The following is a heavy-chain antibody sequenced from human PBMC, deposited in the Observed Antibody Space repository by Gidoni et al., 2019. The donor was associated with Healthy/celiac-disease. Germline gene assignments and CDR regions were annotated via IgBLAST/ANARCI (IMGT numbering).Heavy chain of an antibody. J-gene: IGHJ4*02. CDR2: IYYSGST. Sequence: QVQLQESGPGLVKPSQTLSITCTVSGGSLSSGGYYWSWIRQHPVKGLDWIGYIYYSGSTYDNPSLKSRVTISLDTSKNQFSLKLSSVTAADTAVYYCARDPQLYGDYGLFDYWGQGTLVTVSS. V-gene: IGHV4-31*03. CDR3: ARDPQLYGDYGLFDY. CDR1: GGSLSSGGYY. D-gene: IGHD4-17*01.